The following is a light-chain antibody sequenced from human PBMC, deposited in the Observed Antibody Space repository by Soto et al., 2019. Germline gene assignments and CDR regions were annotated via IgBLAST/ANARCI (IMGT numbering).Light chain of an antibody. J-gene: IGKJ5*01. V-gene: IGKV1-12*01. Sequence: DIQRTQSPSSVSASVGDRVTITCRASQGVSTWLAWYQKKPGKAPNLLIYTASSLQSGVPSRFSGSGSGTDFNLTINGLQTEDFATYYCQQAASFTITFGQGTRLEIK. CDR1: QGVSTW. CDR2: TAS. CDR3: QQAASFTIT.